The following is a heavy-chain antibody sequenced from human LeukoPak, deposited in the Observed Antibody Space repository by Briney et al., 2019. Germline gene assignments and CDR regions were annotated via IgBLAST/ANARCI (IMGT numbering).Heavy chain of an antibody. D-gene: IGHD3-22*01. CDR2: IIPILGIA. CDR3: ARAGYYYDSSGYYGEYFQH. CDR1: GGTFSSYA. J-gene: IGHJ1*01. V-gene: IGHV1-69*04. Sequence: SVKVSCKASGGTFSSYAVSWVRQAPGQGLEWMGRIIPILGIANYAQKFQGRVTITADKSTSTAYMELSSLRSEDTAVYYCARAGYYYDSSGYYGEYFQHWGQGTLVTVSS.